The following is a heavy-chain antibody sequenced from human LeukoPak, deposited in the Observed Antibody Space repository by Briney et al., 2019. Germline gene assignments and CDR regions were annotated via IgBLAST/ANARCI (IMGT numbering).Heavy chain of an antibody. D-gene: IGHD6-13*01. Sequence: PSETLSLTCAVYGGSFSGYYWSWIRQPPGKGLEWIGEINHSGSTKYNPSLKSRVTISADTSKNQFSLELSSVTAADTAVYYCARGPRIFSSWAYRWFDPWGQGTLVTVSS. V-gene: IGHV4-34*01. CDR3: ARGPRIFSSWAYRWFDP. CDR2: INHSGST. CDR1: GGSFSGYY. J-gene: IGHJ5*02.